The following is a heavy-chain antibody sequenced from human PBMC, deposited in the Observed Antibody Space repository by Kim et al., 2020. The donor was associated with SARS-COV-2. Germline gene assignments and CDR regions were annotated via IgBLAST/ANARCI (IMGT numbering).Heavy chain of an antibody. J-gene: IGHJ5*02. D-gene: IGHD3-10*01. CDR3: AKDWYGSGSYLSDP. V-gene: IGHV1-3*01. Sequence: YSQKCQGRVTITRDTSASTAYMELSSLRSEDTAVYYCAKDWYGSGSYLSDPWGQGTLVTVSS.